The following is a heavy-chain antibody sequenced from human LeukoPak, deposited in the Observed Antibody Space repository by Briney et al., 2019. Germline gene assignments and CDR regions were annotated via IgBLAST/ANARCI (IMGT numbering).Heavy chain of an antibody. D-gene: IGHD3-10*01. Sequence: GSLRLSCAASGFTYSSYAMRWVRQAPGKGLEWIGSIYYSGSTYYNPSLKSRVTISVDTSKNQFSLKLSSVTAADTAVYYCARVRGSGKYYYYYMDVWGEGTTVTISS. J-gene: IGHJ6*03. CDR2: IYYSGST. V-gene: IGHV4-38-2*01. CDR3: ARVRGSGKYYYYYMDV. CDR1: GFTYSSYA.